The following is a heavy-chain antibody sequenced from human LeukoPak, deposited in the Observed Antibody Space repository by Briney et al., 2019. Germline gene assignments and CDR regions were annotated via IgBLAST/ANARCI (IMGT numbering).Heavy chain of an antibody. CDR2: IYYSGST. J-gene: IGHJ6*03. Sequence: PSETLSLTCTVSGGSISSSSYYWGWIRQPPGKGLEWIGSIYYSGSTYYNPSLKSRVTISVDTSKNQFSLKLSSVTAADTAVYYCARGYSSSWGTYYYYMDVWGKGTTVTVSS. V-gene: IGHV4-39*07. CDR3: ARGYSSSWGTYYYYMDV. CDR1: GGSISSSSYY. D-gene: IGHD6-13*01.